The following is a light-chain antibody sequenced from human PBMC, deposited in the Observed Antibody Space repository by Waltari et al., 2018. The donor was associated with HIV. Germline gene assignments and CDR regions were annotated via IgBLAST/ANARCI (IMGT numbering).Light chain of an antibody. V-gene: IGLV1-44*01. CDR1: NPDIGRNT. CDR3: ASWDDSLNGVV. CDR2: SNN. J-gene: IGLJ2*01. Sequence: QSVLTQPPSVSGTPGQRVSIPCAGSNPDIGRNTVNWYQQLPGTAPKLLIYSNNQRPSGVPDRFSGSKSGSLASLAITGLQSEDEAEYHCASWDDSLNGVVFGGGTKLTVL.